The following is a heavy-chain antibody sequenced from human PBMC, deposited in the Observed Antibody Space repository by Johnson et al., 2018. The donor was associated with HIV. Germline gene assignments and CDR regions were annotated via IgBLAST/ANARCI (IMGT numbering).Heavy chain of an antibody. CDR3: ARDPTLRITIFGVVITGDALDI. V-gene: IGHV3-30*04. D-gene: IGHD3-3*01. Sequence: QVQLVESGGGVVQPGRSLRLSCAASGFTFSSYAMHWVRQAPGKGLEWVAVISYDGSNKYYADSVKGRFTISRDNSKNTLYLQMNSLRAEDTAVYYCARDPTLRITIFGVVITGDALDIWGQGTMVTVSS. J-gene: IGHJ3*02. CDR1: GFTFSSYA. CDR2: ISYDGSNK.